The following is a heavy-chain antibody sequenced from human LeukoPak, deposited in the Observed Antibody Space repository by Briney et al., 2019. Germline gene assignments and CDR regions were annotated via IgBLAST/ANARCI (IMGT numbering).Heavy chain of an antibody. CDR3: ARGKLYYYGSGSQERNFDY. CDR2: ISAYNGNT. V-gene: IGHV1-18*01. J-gene: IGHJ4*02. Sequence: GASVKVSCKASGYTFTSYGISWVRQAPGQGLEWMGWISAYNGNTNYAQKLQGRVTMTTDTSTSTAYMELRSLRSDATAVYYCARGKLYYYGSGSQERNFDYWGQGTLVTVSS. CDR1: GYTFTSYG. D-gene: IGHD3-10*01.